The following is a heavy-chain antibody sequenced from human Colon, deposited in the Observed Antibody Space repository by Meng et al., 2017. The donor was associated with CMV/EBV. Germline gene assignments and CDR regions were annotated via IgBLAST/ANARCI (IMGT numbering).Heavy chain of an antibody. Sequence: SLKISCAASGFTFDDYAMHWVRQAPGKGLEWVSGISWNSGSIGYADSVKGRFTISRDNAKNSLYLQMNSLRAGDTAVYYCARGDYDFWGGYWGQGTLVTVSS. CDR1: GFTFDDYA. D-gene: IGHD3-3*01. CDR2: ISWNSGSI. J-gene: IGHJ4*02. V-gene: IGHV3-9*01. CDR3: ARGDYDFWGGY.